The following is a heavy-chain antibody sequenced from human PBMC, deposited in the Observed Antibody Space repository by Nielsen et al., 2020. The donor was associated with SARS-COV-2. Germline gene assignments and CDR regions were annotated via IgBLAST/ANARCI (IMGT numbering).Heavy chain of an antibody. D-gene: IGHD3-22*01. Sequence: SETLSLTCTVSGGSISSYYWSWIRQPPGKGLEWIGNIYDSGSINYNPSLKSRVTISVDTSKNQFSLKLSSVTAADTAVYYCARVVPDSSGYYPDVFDIWGQGTMVTVSS. CDR1: GGSISSYY. V-gene: IGHV4-59*01. CDR3: ARVVPDSSGYYPDVFDI. J-gene: IGHJ3*02. CDR2: IYDSGSI.